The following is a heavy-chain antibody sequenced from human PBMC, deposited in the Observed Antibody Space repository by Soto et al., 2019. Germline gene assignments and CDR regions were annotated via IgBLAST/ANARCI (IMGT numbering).Heavy chain of an antibody. CDR2: INHSGST. CDR3: ARGWLRKPLHY. V-gene: IGHV4-34*01. J-gene: IGHJ4*02. CDR1: GGSFSGYY. D-gene: IGHD5-12*01. Sequence: SETLSLTCAVYGGSFSGYYWSWIRQPPGKGLEWIGEINHSGSTNYNPSLKSRVTISVDTSKNQFSLKLSSVTAADTAVYYCARGWLRKPLHYWGQGTLVTVSS.